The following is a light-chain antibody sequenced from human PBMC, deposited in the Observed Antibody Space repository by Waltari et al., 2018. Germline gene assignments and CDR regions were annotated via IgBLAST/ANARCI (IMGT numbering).Light chain of an antibody. CDR1: SSDVGGYNY. CDR2: DVN. V-gene: IGLV2-14*03. J-gene: IGLJ3*02. CDR3: CSFTSSSTWV. Sequence: QSALTQPASVSGSPGQSITISCTGASSDVGGYNYVSWYQQHPGKAPKLIIYDVNNRPSGLSNRFSGSKSGNWASLTISGLQAEDEADYYCCSFTSSSTWVFGGGTKLTVL.